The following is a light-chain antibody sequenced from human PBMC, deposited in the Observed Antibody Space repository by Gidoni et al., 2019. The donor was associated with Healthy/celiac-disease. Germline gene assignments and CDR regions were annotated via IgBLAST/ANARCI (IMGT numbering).Light chain of an antibody. J-gene: IGKJ4*01. CDR2: GAS. CDR3: QQYGNSPLT. Sequence: EIVLTQSPGTLSLSPGQRATLSCRATQSVSSSYLAWYQQKPGQAPRLLIYGASSRATGIPDRFSGSGSGTDFTLTISRLEPEDFAVYYCQQYGNSPLTFGGGTTVDI. V-gene: IGKV3-20*01. CDR1: QSVSSSY.